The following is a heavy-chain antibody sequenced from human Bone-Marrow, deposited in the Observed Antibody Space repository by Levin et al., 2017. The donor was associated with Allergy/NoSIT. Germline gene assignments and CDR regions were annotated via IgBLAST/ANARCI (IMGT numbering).Heavy chain of an antibody. V-gene: IGHV1-2*06. CDR1: GYTFTNYF. Sequence: ASVKVSCKASGYTFTNYFIHWVRQAPGQGLEWMGRINPNTGGAKYAQKFQDRVTMTRDTSINAAYMDLGRLRSDDPAVYYCARNRTHNWSGNVNWYFDLWGRGTLVTVSS. CDR2: INPNTGGA. J-gene: IGHJ2*01. CDR3: ARNRTHNWSGNVNWYFDL. D-gene: IGHD1-1*01.